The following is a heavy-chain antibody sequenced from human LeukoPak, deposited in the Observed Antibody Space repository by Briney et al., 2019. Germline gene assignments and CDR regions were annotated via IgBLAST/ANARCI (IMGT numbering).Heavy chain of an antibody. CDR2: ISYDGSNK. D-gene: IGHD6-19*01. Sequence: GGSLRLSCAASGFTFSSYAMHWVRQAPGKGLEWVAVISYDGSNKYYADSVKGRFTISRDNSKNTLYLQMNSLRAEDTAVYYCARCYSSGWSYYFDYWGQGTLVTVPS. J-gene: IGHJ4*02. V-gene: IGHV3-30-3*01. CDR3: ARCYSSGWSYYFDY. CDR1: GFTFSSYA.